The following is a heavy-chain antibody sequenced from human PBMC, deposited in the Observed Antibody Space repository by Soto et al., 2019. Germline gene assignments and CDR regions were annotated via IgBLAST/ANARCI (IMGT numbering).Heavy chain of an antibody. V-gene: IGHV3-23*01. Sequence: GGSLRLSCAASGFTFSSYAMSWVRQAPGKGLEWVSAISGSGGSTYYADSVKGRFTISRDNSKNTLYLQMNSLRAEDTAVYYCAKDEVTIFGVVRTDNWFDPWGQGTLVTVSS. CDR2: ISGSGGST. J-gene: IGHJ5*02. CDR3: AKDEVTIFGVVRTDNWFDP. D-gene: IGHD3-3*01. CDR1: GFTFSSYA.